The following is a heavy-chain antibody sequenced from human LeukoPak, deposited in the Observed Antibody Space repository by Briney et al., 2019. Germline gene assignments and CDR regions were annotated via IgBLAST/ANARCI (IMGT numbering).Heavy chain of an antibody. CDR2: ISPNSGAT. D-gene: IGHD1-14*01. V-gene: IGHV1-2*02. CDR1: GYTFTGFY. CDR3: ARGNPTPFDY. J-gene: IGHJ4*02. Sequence: ASVKVSCKASGYTFTGFYIHWVRQAPGQGLEWLGWISPNSGATVYAQNIQGRVGLTTDTSIMTAYMELDRLTSDDTAVYYCARGNPTPFDYWGQGTLVTVSS.